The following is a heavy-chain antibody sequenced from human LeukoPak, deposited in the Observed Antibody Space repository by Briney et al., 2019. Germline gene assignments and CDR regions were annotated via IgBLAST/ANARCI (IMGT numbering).Heavy chain of an antibody. D-gene: IGHD2-2*02. Sequence: SVKVSCKASGGTFSSYAISWVRPAPGQGLEWMGRIIPILGIANYAQKFQGRVTITADKSTSTAYMELSSLRSEDTAVYYCAREIVVVPAAIRRYFDYWGQGTLVTVSS. J-gene: IGHJ4*02. CDR2: IIPILGIA. V-gene: IGHV1-69*04. CDR1: GGTFSSYA. CDR3: AREIVVVPAAIRRYFDY.